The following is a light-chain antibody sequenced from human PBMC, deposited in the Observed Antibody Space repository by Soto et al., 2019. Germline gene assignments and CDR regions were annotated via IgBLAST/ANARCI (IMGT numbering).Light chain of an antibody. V-gene: IGLV2-11*01. Sequence: QSALTQPRSVSGFPGQSVAISCTGTSSDVGGHSYVSWYQHHPGKAPKLMIYDFTKRPSGVPDRLSGSKSGNTASLTISGLQAEDEGDYYCCSYAGSYVVFGGGTKVTVL. J-gene: IGLJ2*01. CDR2: DFT. CDR3: CSYAGSYVV. CDR1: SSDVGGHSY.